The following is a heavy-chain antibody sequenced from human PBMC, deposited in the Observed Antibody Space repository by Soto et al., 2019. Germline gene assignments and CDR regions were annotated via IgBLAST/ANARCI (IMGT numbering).Heavy chain of an antibody. CDR3: ARIPRRGYSYGIDS. Sequence: QVQLQESGPGLVKPSQTLSLTCSVSGDSIGSGTSYWTWICLHPGEALEWIGHIYFTGATYSNPSLRSRLTMSVDTSTNQFSLKLTSVTAADTATYYCARIPRRGYSYGIDSWGQGTQVIVSS. CDR1: GDSIGSGTSY. D-gene: IGHD2-21*02. V-gene: IGHV4-31*03. CDR2: IYFTGAT. J-gene: IGHJ4*02.